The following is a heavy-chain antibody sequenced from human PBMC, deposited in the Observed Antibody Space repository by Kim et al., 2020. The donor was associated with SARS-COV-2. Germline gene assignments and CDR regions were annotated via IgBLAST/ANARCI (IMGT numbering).Heavy chain of an antibody. Sequence: SVKVSCKASGFTFTSSAMQWVRQARGQRLEWIGWIVVGSGNTNYAQKFQERVTITRDMSTSTAYMELSSLRSEDTAVYYCAARPYCGGDCYAEYYYYYYGMDVWGQGTTVTVSS. CDR3: AARPYCGGDCYAEYYYYYYGMDV. D-gene: IGHD2-21*02. CDR2: IVVGSGNT. V-gene: IGHV1-58*02. J-gene: IGHJ6*02. CDR1: GFTFTSSA.